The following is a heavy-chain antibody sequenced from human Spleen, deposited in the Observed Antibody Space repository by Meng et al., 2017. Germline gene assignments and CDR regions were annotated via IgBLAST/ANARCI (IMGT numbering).Heavy chain of an antibody. J-gene: IGHJ4*02. CDR3: ARGPTTMAHDIDY. D-gene: IGHD4-11*01. V-gene: IGHV4-34*01. CDR2: INHSGST. CDR1: GGSFSDYY. Sequence: QVQLQQWGAGLLKPSDTLSLTCVVSGGSFSDYYWSWIRKPPGKGLEWIGEINHSGSTNYNPSLESRATISVDTSQNNLSLKLSSVTAADSAVYYRARGPTTMAHDIDYWGQGTLVTVSS.